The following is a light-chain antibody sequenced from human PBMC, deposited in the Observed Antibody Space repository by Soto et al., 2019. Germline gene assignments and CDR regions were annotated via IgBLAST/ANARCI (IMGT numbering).Light chain of an antibody. CDR3: QQYENYWT. CDR2: DAS. J-gene: IGKJ1*01. CDR1: QSISSW. Sequence: DIPMTQTPSTLSATAGDRVTITCRASQSISSWLAWYQQKPGKAPKLLIYDASNLESGVPSRFSGSGSGTDFTLTISHLQPDDSATYYCQQYENYWTFGQGTKVDI. V-gene: IGKV1-5*01.